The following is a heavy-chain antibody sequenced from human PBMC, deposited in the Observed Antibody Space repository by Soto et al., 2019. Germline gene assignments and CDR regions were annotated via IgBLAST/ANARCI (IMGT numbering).Heavy chain of an antibody. Sequence: QITLKESGPTLVKPTQTLTLTCTFSGLSLSTTGVGVGWIRQPPGKALEWLALIYWDDDKRYSPSLKSRLTIPKDTSKNQVVLTMTNMDPVDTATYYGVQSRCGGDCLQSYSSHSYYGLDVWGQGTTVTVSS. CDR2: IYWDDDK. D-gene: IGHD2-21*02. J-gene: IGHJ6*02. CDR3: VQSRCGGDCLQSYSSHSYYGLDV. V-gene: IGHV2-5*02. CDR1: GLSLSTTGVG.